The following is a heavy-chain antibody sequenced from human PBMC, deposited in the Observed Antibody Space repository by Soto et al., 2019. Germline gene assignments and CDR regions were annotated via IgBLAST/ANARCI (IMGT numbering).Heavy chain of an antibody. CDR1: GFTFSSYW. V-gene: IGHV3-74*01. D-gene: IGHD1-1*01. Sequence: EVQLVESGGGLVQPGGSLRLSCAASGFTFSSYWMHWVRQVPGKGLVWVSRIKSDGSSTSYADSVKGRFTISRDNAKNTLDLQMNRLRAEDTAGEYCARDQPIAGTWIELDYRGPGTLGTVSS. CDR2: IKSDGSST. CDR3: ARDQPIAGTWIELDY. J-gene: IGHJ4*02.